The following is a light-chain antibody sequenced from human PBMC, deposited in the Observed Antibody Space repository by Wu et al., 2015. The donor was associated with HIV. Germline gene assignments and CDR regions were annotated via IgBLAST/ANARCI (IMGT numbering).Light chain of an antibody. V-gene: IGKV3-11*01. J-gene: IGKJ4*01. CDR1: QSVASF. CDR3: QHRHNWPLT. Sequence: EIVLTQFPATLSLSPGERATLSCRASQSVASFLAWYQQKPGQAPRLLIYDASNRATGIPARFSGSGSGTDFTLTISSLEPEDFAVYYCQHRHNWPLTFGGGTKVEIK. CDR2: DAS.